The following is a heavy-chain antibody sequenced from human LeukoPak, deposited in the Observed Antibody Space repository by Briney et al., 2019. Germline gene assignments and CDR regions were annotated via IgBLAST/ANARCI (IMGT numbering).Heavy chain of an antibody. CDR2: INHDGST. D-gene: IGHD6-13*01. J-gene: IGHJ4*02. CDR1: GGSFSVYF. V-gene: IGHV4-34*01. Sequence: SETLSLTCAVYGGSFSVYFWSWIRRPPGKELEWIGEINHDGSTNYNPSLKGRVTISVDTSKNQFSLKLSSVTAADTAVYYCARGGMVAAATVDFDYWGQGTLVTVSS. CDR3: ARGGMVAAATVDFDY.